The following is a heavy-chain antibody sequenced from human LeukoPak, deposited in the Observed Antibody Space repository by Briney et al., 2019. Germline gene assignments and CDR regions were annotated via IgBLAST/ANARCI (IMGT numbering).Heavy chain of an antibody. J-gene: IGHJ4*02. CDR2: IYTSGST. CDR3: ASVDYYDSSGYSAVPSYFDY. CDR1: GGSISSNY. Sequence: SEPLSLTCTVPGGSISSNYWSWIRQPAGKGLEWIGRIYTSGSTNYNPSLKSRVTMSVDTSTNQFSLKLSSVTAADTAVYYCASVDYYDSSGYSAVPSYFDYWGQGTLVTVSS. V-gene: IGHV4-4*07. D-gene: IGHD3-22*01.